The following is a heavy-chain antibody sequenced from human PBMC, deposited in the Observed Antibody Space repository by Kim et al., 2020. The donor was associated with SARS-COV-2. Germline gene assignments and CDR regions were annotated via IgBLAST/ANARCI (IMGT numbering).Heavy chain of an antibody. J-gene: IGHJ6*02. CDR2: IISSGKYI. CDR3: ARDGVATMIRGAHGLDV. Sequence: GGSLRLSCAASGFTFSTYTINWVRQAPGKGLEWVSSIISSGKYIYYADSVKGRFTISRDNANNSLYLQMDSLRAEDTAVYYCARDGVATMIRGAHGLDVWGQGTTVTVSS. D-gene: IGHD3-10*01. CDR1: GFTFSTYT. V-gene: IGHV3-21*01.